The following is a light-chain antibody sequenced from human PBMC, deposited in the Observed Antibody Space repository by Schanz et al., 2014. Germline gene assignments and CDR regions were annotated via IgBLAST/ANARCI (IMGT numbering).Light chain of an antibody. CDR1: QSVNNNY. Sequence: ENVLTQSPGTLSLSPGESATLSCRASQSVNNNYLAWYQQKPGQAPRLLIYAASSRATGIPDRFSGSGSGTDFTLTISRLEPEDSAVYYCQHYGSPPLTFGPGTTVDIK. CDR3: QHYGSPPLT. V-gene: IGKV3-20*01. J-gene: IGKJ3*01. CDR2: AAS.